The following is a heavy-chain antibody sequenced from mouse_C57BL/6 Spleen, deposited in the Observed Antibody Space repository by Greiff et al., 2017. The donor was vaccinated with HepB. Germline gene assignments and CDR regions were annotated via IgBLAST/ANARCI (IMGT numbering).Heavy chain of an antibody. CDR1: GYTFTSYG. CDR3: ARYYGSRGGYFDV. CDR2: IYPRSGNT. D-gene: IGHD1-1*01. Sequence: QVQLQQSGAELARPGASVKLSCKASGYTFTSYGISWVKQRTGQGLEWIGEIYPRSGNTYYNEKFKGKATLTADKSSSTAYMELRSLTSEDSAVYFCARYYGSRGGYFDVWGTGTTVTVSS. V-gene: IGHV1-81*01. J-gene: IGHJ1*03.